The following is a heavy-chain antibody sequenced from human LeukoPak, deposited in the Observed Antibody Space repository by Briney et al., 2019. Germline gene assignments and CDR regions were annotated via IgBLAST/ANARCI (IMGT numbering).Heavy chain of an antibody. V-gene: IGHV1-18*01. CDR3: ARVRYDILTGYYTALDY. Sequence: ASAKVSCKAAGYTFTSYGISWVRQATGQRLEWMVWIIAYNGNTNYAQKLQGRVTMTTDTSTSTAYMELRSLRSDNTAVYYCARVRYDILTGYYTALDYWGQGTLVTVSS. D-gene: IGHD3-9*01. CDR2: IIAYNGNT. CDR1: GYTFTSYG. J-gene: IGHJ4*02.